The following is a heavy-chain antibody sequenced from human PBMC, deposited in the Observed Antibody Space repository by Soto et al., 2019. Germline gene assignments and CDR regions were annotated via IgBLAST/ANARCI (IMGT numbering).Heavy chain of an antibody. CDR3: ARGIKYGDYSTWFDP. J-gene: IGHJ5*02. Sequence: QVQLVQSGAEVKKPGASVKVSCKASGYTFTSYDINWVRQAPGQGLEYLGWMNPNSGNTGYVQKFQGRVTMTRNSSMSTAYMELSSLRSEDTAVYYCARGIKYGDYSTWFDPWGQGTLVTVSS. V-gene: IGHV1-8*01. D-gene: IGHD4-17*01. CDR2: MNPNSGNT. CDR1: GYTFTSYD.